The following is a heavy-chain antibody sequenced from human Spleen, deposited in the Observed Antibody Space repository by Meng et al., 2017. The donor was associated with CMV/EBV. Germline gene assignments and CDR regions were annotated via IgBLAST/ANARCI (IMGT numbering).Heavy chain of an antibody. CDR1: GYTFTSYD. CDR2: MNPNSDYT. Sequence: ASVKVSCKACGYTFTSYDMKWVRQATGQGLEWMGWMNPNSDYTAYAPKFQGRVTMTRDPSISTAYMELRSLRSEDTAVYYCARTFRTTLFGVVIFDGLDVWGQGTTVTVSS. D-gene: IGHD3-3*01. CDR3: ARTFRTTLFGVVIFDGLDV. J-gene: IGHJ6*02. V-gene: IGHV1-8*01.